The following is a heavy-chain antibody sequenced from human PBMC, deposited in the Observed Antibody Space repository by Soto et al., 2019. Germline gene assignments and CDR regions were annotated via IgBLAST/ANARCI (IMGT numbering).Heavy chain of an antibody. Sequence: QLVQSGPEVKKPGSSVKVSCKSVGDTFSSYAVSWVRQAPGQGLEWMGGIIPTFGTVNYAQKFQGRATMTADESTRLSYMELSSLKSEDTAVYYCAREAGDYGHPYFDYWGQGTLISVSS. CDR3: AREAGDYGHPYFDY. J-gene: IGHJ4*02. V-gene: IGHV1-69*01. D-gene: IGHD3-10*01. CDR1: GDTFSSYA. CDR2: IIPTFGTV.